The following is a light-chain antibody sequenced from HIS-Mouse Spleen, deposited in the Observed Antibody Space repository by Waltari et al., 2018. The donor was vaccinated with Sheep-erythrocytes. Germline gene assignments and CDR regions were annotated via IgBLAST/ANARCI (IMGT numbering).Light chain of an antibody. CDR1: SSDVGSYNL. J-gene: IGLJ3*02. CDR2: DGS. CDR3: CSYAGSSTPWV. Sequence: QSALTQPASVSGSPGQSITISCTGTSSDVGSYNLVSWYQQHPGKAPKLMIYDGSKRPSGVSNRFSGSKSGNTASLTISGLQAEDEADYYCCSYAGSSTPWVFGGGTKLTVL. V-gene: IGLV2-23*01.